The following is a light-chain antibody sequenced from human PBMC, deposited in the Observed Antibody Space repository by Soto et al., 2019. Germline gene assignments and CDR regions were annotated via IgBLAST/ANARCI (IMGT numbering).Light chain of an antibody. CDR1: SSDVGGYNY. V-gene: IGLV2-8*01. CDR3: SSYAGSNKFVV. Sequence: QSALTQPPSASGSPGQSVTISCTGTSSDVGGYNYVSWYQQHPGKAPKLMIYEVSKRPSGVPDRFSGSTSGNTASLTVSGLEDEDEADYDCSSYAGSNKFVVFGGGTKLTVL. J-gene: IGLJ2*01. CDR2: EVS.